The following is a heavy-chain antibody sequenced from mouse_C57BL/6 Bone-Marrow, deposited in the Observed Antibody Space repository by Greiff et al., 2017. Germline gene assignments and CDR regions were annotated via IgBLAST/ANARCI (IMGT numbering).Heavy chain of an antibody. V-gene: IGHV5-4*01. D-gene: IGHD1-1*01. CDR1: GFTFSSYA. CDR3: ARVYGSSRFAY. Sequence: EVQGVESGGGLVKPGGSLKLSCAASGFTFSSYAMSWVRQTPEKRLEWVATISDGGSYTYYPDNVKGRFTISRDNAKNNLYLQMSHLKSEDTAMYYCARVYGSSRFAYWGQGTLVTVSA. J-gene: IGHJ3*01. CDR2: ISDGGSYT.